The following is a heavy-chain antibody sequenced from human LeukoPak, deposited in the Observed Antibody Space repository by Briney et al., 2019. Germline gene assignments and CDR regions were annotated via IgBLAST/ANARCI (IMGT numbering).Heavy chain of an antibody. Sequence: SETLSLTCTVSGGSISSSSYYWGWIRQPPGKGLEWIGSIYYSGSTYYNPPLKSRVTISVDTSKNQFSLKLRSVTAADTAVYYCARVAPLFGVVLFYYYGMDVWGQGTTVTVSS. V-gene: IGHV4-39*01. CDR3: ARVAPLFGVVLFYYYGMDV. D-gene: IGHD3-3*01. CDR1: GGSISSSSYY. J-gene: IGHJ6*02. CDR2: IYYSGST.